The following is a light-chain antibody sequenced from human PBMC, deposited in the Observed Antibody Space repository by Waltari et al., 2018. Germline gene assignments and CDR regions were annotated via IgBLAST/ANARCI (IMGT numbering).Light chain of an antibody. J-gene: IGKJ2*01. Sequence: EIVLTQSPATLSLSPGDRATLSCRASESISSQLAWYQQKPGQAPRILIYDTSNRAAGIPARFIGSGSGTDFSLTISSLEPEDFVVYYCQQRSHWPMYTFGQGTKLEIK. CDR2: DTS. V-gene: IGKV3-11*01. CDR3: QQRSHWPMYT. CDR1: ESISSQ.